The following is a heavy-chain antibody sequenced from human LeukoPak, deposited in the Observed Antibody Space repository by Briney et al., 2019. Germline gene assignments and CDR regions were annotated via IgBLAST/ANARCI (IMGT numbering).Heavy chain of an antibody. Sequence: SVKVSCKTSGGTFSSYTISWVRQAPGQGLEWMGRIIPILGIANYAQKFQGRVTITADKSTSTAYMELSSLRSEDTAVYYCARDLYYYDSSGYSLNYGMDVWGQGTTVTVSS. V-gene: IGHV1-69*04. CDR1: GGTFSSYT. D-gene: IGHD3-22*01. CDR2: IIPILGIA. J-gene: IGHJ6*02. CDR3: ARDLYYYDSSGYSLNYGMDV.